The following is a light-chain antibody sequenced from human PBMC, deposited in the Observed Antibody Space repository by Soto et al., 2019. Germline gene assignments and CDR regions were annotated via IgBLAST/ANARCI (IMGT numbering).Light chain of an antibody. J-gene: IGKJ1*01. CDR1: QSLLHSNGYNY. CDR3: MQALQTPRT. V-gene: IGKV2-28*01. Sequence: DIVMTQSPLSLPVTPGEPASISCRSSQSLLHSNGYNYLDWYLQKPGQSPQLLIYLGSNLASGVPDRFSGSGSGTDFTLKISRVEAEDVGVYYCMQALQTPRTFGQGTNVEIK. CDR2: LGS.